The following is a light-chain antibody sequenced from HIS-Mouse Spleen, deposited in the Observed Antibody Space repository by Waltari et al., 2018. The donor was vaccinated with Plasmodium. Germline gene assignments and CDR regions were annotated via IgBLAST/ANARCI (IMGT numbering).Light chain of an antibody. CDR1: ALPKQY. V-gene: IGLV3-25*03. J-gene: IGLJ2*01. Sequence: SYELTQPPSVSVSPGQTARITCSGDALPKQYADWYQQKPGQAPVLVIYKDSGRPSGIPERFSGSSSGTTVTLTISGVQAEDEADYYCQSADSSGTYQVFGGGTKLTVL. CDR3: QSADSSGTYQV. CDR2: KDS.